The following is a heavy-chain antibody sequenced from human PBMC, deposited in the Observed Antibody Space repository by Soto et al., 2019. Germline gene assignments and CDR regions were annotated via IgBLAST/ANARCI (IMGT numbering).Heavy chain of an antibody. V-gene: IGHV3-23*01. CDR2: ISGSGGST. D-gene: IGHD4-17*01. J-gene: IGHJ4*02. CDR3: AKPTTVTTLPFDY. Sequence: EVQLLESGGGLVQPGGSLRLSCAASGFTFSSYAMSWVRQAPGKGLEWVSAISGSGGSTYYADSVNGRFTISRDNSKNTLYLQMNSLRAEDTAVYYCAKPTTVTTLPFDYWGQGTLVTVSS. CDR1: GFTFSSYA.